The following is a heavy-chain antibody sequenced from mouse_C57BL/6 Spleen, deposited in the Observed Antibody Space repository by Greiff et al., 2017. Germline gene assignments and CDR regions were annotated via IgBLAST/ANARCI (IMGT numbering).Heavy chain of an antibody. D-gene: IGHD1-1*01. CDR1: GYTFTDYN. Sequence: EVQLQQSGPELVKPGASVKIPCKASGYTFTDYNMDWVKQSHGKSLEWIGDINPNNGGTIYNQKFKGKATLTVGKSSSTAYMGLRSLTAEDTAVYYCARCTTVVATDWYFDVWGTGTTVTVSS. V-gene: IGHV1-18*01. CDR2: INPNNGGT. CDR3: ARCTTVVATDWYFDV. J-gene: IGHJ1*03.